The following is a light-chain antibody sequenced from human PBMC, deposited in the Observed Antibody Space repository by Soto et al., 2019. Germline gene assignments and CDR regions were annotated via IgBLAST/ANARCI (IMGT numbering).Light chain of an antibody. J-gene: IGLJ2*01. CDR1: SSNIGGNS. CDR2: SHN. CDR3: AAWDDSLNVLL. V-gene: IGLV1-44*01. Sequence: QSVLTQPPSASGPPGQRVTISCSGSSSNIGGNSVSWYQQLPGTAPKLLIFSHNQRPSGVPDRFSGSKSGTSASLAISGLQSEDEADYYCAAWDDSLNVLLFGGGSKVTVL.